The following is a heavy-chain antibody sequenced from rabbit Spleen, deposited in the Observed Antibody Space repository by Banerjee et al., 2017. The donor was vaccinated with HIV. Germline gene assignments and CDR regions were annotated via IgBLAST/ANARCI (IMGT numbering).Heavy chain of an antibody. V-gene: IGHV1S45*01. CDR1: GFSFSSSDY. D-gene: IGHD2-1*01. CDR2: IYAGSSGST. Sequence: QEQLVESGGGLVKPEGSLTLTCTASGFSFSSSDYMCWVRQAPGKGPEWIACIYAGSSGSTYYTSWAKGRFTITKTSSTTVTLEMTSLTAADTATYFCARGSAAMTMVITGFYLTLWGPGTLVTVS. J-gene: IGHJ4*01. CDR3: ARGSAAMTMVITGFYLTL.